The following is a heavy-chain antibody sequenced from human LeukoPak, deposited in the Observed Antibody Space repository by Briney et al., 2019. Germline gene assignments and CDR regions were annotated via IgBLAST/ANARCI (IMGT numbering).Heavy chain of an antibody. D-gene: IGHD3-22*01. CDR2: IDHSGSI. Sequence: PSETLSLTCAVYGGSFSGYYWSWIRQPPGKGLEWIGEIDHSGSINYNPSLKSRVTISVDTSKNQFSLKLSSVTAADTAVYYCARRLRRRDSSGYYYVYAFDIWGQGTMVTVSS. V-gene: IGHV4-34*01. J-gene: IGHJ3*02. CDR3: ARRLRRRDSSGYYYVYAFDI. CDR1: GGSFSGYY.